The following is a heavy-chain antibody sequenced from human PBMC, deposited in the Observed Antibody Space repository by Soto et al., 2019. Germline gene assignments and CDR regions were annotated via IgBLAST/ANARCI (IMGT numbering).Heavy chain of an antibody. CDR1: GDSISSSNYY. CDR2: IYYSGST. J-gene: IGHJ4*02. Sequence: PSETLSLTCTVSGDSISSSNYYWGWIRQPPGKGLEWIGSIYYSGSTYYNPSLKRRVTISVDTSKNQFSLKLSSVTAADTAVYYSARLGIAAAFLTSWGQGTLVTVSS. D-gene: IGHD6-13*01. V-gene: IGHV4-39*01. CDR3: ARLGIAAAFLTS.